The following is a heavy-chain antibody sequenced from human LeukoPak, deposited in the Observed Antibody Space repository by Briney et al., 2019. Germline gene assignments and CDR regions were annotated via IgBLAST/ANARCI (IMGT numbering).Heavy chain of an antibody. V-gene: IGHV4-59*08. CDR1: GGSISSYY. D-gene: IGHD5-24*01. J-gene: IGHJ2*01. CDR2: IYYSGST. Sequence: SETLSLTCTVSGGSISSYYWSWIRQPPGKGLEWIGYIYYSGSTNYNPSLKSRVTISVDTSKNQFSLKLSSVTAADTAVYYCARSLLLIRQRRDGYNHFWYFDLRGRGTLVTVSS. CDR3: ARSLLLIRQRRDGYNHFWYFDL.